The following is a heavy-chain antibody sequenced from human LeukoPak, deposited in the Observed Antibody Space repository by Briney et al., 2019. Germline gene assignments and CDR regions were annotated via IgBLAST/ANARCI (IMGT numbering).Heavy chain of an antibody. CDR2: ISAYNGNT. CDR3: ARAFWSGYYTSLYYYGMDV. J-gene: IGHJ6*02. CDR1: GYTFTSYG. V-gene: IGHV1-18*01. D-gene: IGHD3-3*01. Sequence: ASVTVSCTASGYTFTSYGISWVRQAPGQGLEWMGWISAYNGNTNYAQKLQVRVTMTTDTSTSTAYMELRSLRSDDTAVYYCARAFWSGYYTSLYYYGMDVWGQGTTVTVSS.